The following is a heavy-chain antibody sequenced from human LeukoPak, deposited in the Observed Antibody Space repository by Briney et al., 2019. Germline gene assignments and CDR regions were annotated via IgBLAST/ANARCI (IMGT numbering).Heavy chain of an antibody. J-gene: IGHJ3*02. V-gene: IGHV4-59*01. D-gene: IGHD6-13*01. Sequence: SETLSLTCTVSGGSISSYYWSWIRQPPGKGLEWIGYIYYSGSTNYNPSIKSRVTISVDTSKNQFSLKLSSVTAADTAVYYCARGQGQLDAFDIWGQGTMVTVSS. CDR3: ARGQGQLDAFDI. CDR1: GGSISSYY. CDR2: IYYSGST.